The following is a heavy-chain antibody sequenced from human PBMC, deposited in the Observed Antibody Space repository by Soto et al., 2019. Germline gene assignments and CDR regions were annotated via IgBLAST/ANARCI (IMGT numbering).Heavy chain of an antibody. V-gene: IGHV4-59*01. CDR1: GGSIDIYY. CDR3: TRRSFRGLLGLFDA. J-gene: IGHJ5*02. Sequence: SETLSLTCFVSGGSIDIYYWSWIRQVPGKGLEWIGDIHRSVPRYNPSLKNRVTISFNTSAKEFHLKLNSVTAADTAVYYCTRRSFRGLLGLFDAWGQGTPVTVSS. CDR2: IHRSVP. D-gene: IGHD3-16*01.